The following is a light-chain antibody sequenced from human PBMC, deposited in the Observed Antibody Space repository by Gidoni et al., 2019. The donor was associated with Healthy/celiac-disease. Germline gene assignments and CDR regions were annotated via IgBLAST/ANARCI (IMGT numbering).Light chain of an antibody. CDR3: QQYNNWLQT. J-gene: IGKJ1*01. CDR2: GAS. CDR1: QSVSSN. Sequence: EIVMTQSPATLSVSPGERATLSCRASQSVSSNLAWYQQKPGQAPRLLIYGASTRATGIPARFSGSGSGTEFTLTISSLQSEDFAVYSCQQYNNWLQTFGQGTKVDIK. V-gene: IGKV3-15*01.